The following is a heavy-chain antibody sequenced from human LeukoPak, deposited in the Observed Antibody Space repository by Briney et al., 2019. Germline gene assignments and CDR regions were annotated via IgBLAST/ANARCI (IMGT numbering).Heavy chain of an antibody. V-gene: IGHV4-59*01. CDR3: ARELYYYDSSGYYENWFDP. Sequence: SETLSLTCTVSGGSISSYYWSWIRQPAGKGLEWIGYIYYSGSTNYNPSLKSRVTISVDTSKNQFSLKLSSVTAADTAVYYCARELYYYDSSGYYENWFDPWGQGTLVTVSS. CDR1: GGSISSYY. D-gene: IGHD3-22*01. CDR2: IYYSGST. J-gene: IGHJ5*02.